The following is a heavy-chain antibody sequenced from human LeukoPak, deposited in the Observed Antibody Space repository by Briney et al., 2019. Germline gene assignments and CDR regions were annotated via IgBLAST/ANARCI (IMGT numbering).Heavy chain of an antibody. CDR3: GREVSGSYYLGY. Sequence: PSETLSLTCTVSRGSISRYYWTSGRQPAGKGLEWIGRIYTSGNTNYNPSLKSRVTMSVDTSKNHFSLKLSSVTAAHTAVYYCGREVSGSYYLGYWGQGTLVIVSS. CDR2: IYTSGNT. V-gene: IGHV4-4*07. CDR1: RGSISRYY. D-gene: IGHD1-26*01. J-gene: IGHJ4*02.